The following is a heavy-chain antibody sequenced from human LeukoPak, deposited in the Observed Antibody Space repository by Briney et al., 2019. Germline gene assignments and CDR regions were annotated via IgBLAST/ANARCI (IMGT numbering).Heavy chain of an antibody. CDR3: ARLSDSEWLAPFDY. V-gene: IGHV5-51*01. CDR2: IYPGDSDT. J-gene: IGHJ4*02. D-gene: IGHD6-19*01. CDR1: GYSFPDYW. Sequence: GESLKISCKGSGYSFPDYWIGWVRQMPGKGLEWMGIIYPGDSDTRYSPSFQGQVTISADKSISTAYLQWSSLKASDTAMYYCARLSDSEWLAPFDYWGQGTLVTVSS.